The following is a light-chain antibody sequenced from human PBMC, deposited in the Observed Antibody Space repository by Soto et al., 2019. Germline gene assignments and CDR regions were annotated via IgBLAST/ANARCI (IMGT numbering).Light chain of an antibody. CDR2: EVS. Sequence: QSVLTQPASVSGSPGQSITISCTGTSSDVGSYNLVSWYQQHPGKAPKLMIYEVSKRPSGVSNRFSGSKSGNTASLTISGLQAEDEADYYCCSYAVSSTNSVFGSGTRVTVL. CDR3: CSYAVSSTNSV. J-gene: IGLJ1*01. CDR1: SSDVGSYNL. V-gene: IGLV2-23*02.